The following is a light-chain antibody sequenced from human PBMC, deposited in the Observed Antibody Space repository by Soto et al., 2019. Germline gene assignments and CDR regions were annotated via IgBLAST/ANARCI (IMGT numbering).Light chain of an antibody. J-gene: IGKJ5*01. Sequence: DIQMTQSPSSLSASVRDSVTITCRASQNISNSLNWYQQKPGKAPKLLIYDASNLETGVPSRFSGSGSGTDFTFTISSLQPEDIATYYCQHCDSLPLTCGQGTRLEIK. CDR1: QNISNS. CDR3: QHCDSLPLT. V-gene: IGKV1-33*01. CDR2: DAS.